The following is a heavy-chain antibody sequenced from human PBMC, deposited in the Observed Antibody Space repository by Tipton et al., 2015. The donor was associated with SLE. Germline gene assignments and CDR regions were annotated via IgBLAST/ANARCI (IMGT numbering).Heavy chain of an antibody. J-gene: IGHJ4*02. CDR3: TRGIDPGRSRISDY. V-gene: IGHV3-74*01. Sequence: SLRLSCVASGFNFGAFWMHWVRQAPGKGLVWISRTNQDETIRNYDDSVKGRFVISRDNSKSTLYLQMNNVRVEDTALYYCTRGIDPGRSRISDYWGQGTMVSVSS. CDR1: GFNFGAFW. D-gene: IGHD2-15*01. CDR2: TNQDETIR.